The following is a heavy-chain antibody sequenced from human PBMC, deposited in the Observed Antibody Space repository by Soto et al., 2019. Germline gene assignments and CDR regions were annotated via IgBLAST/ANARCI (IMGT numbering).Heavy chain of an antibody. CDR1: GYSFTSYW. Sequence: GESLKISCKGSGYSFTSYWIGWVRQMPGKGLEWMGIIYPGDSDTRYSPSFQGQVTISADKSISTAYLQWSSLKASDTAMYYCARPHSSGWYYYGMDVWGQGTTVTVSS. J-gene: IGHJ6*02. V-gene: IGHV5-51*01. CDR3: ARPHSSGWYYYGMDV. CDR2: IYPGDSDT. D-gene: IGHD6-19*01.